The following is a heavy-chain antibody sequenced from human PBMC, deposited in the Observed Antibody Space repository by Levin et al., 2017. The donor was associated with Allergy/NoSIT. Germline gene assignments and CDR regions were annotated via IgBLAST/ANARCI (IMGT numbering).Heavy chain of an antibody. D-gene: IGHD1/OR15-1a*01. CDR2: VFSSGGT. V-gene: IGHV4-30-4*01. Sequence: SETLSLTCTVSGASIKIGDHSWSWVRQSPGKAPEWIGYVFSSGGTFYNPSFKSRLTISIDTSKNQFSLKLGAMTAADTAVYYCAREATYRIMGMNNDVFDIWGRGTLVTVSS. J-gene: IGHJ3*02. CDR1: GASIKIGDHS. CDR3: AREATYRIMGMNNDVFDI.